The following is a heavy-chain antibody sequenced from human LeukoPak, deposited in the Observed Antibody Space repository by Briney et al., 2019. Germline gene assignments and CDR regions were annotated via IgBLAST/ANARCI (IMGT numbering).Heavy chain of an antibody. CDR1: GYTFTGYY. J-gene: IGHJ4*02. CDR3: ARDGSDSCHDY. CDR2: INPNIGGT. Sequence: ASVKVSCKASGYTFTGYYMHWVRQAPGQGLEWMGRINPNIGGTNYAQKVQGRVTMTRDTSISTAYVELSRLRSDDTAVYYCARDGSDSCHDYWGQGTLVTVSS. V-gene: IGHV1-2*06. D-gene: IGHD2-15*01.